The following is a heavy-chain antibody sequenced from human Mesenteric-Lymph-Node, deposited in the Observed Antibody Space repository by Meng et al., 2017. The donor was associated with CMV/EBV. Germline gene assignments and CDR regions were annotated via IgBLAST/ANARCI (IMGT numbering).Heavy chain of an antibody. Sequence: KASGGTFSSYAINWVRQATGQGLEWMGWMNPNSGNTGYAQKFQGRVTMTRNTSISTAYMELSSLRSEDTAVYYCASGPYCSSASCHDYWGQGTLVTVSS. J-gene: IGHJ4*02. CDR1: GGTFSSYA. CDR2: MNPNSGNT. V-gene: IGHV1-8*02. CDR3: ASGPYCSSASCHDY. D-gene: IGHD2-2*01.